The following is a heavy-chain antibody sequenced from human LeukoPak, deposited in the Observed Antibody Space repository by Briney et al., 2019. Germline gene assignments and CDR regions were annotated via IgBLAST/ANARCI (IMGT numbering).Heavy chain of an antibody. Sequence: PSETLSLTCTVSGGSISSSSYYWGWIRQPPGKGLEWIGEINHSGSTNYNPSLKSRVTISVDTSKNQFSLKLSSVTAADTAVYYCARWLNIISGRNPYNWFDPWGQGTLVTVSS. V-gene: IGHV4-39*07. CDR3: ARWLNIISGRNPYNWFDP. CDR2: INHSGST. J-gene: IGHJ5*02. D-gene: IGHD1-14*01. CDR1: GGSISSSSYY.